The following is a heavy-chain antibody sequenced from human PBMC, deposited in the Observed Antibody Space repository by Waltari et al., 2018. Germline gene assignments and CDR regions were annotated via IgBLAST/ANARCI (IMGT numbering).Heavy chain of an antibody. J-gene: IGHJ4*02. Sequence: EVQLVESGVGLVQPGQSLRLSCTTSGFSFGDYVMTWVRQAPGKGLEWVGFIRNQAYGGTAEYAASVKGRFTISRDDSKGNVYLEMNSLRTEDTAVYFCTRNVFSDYWGQGSLVTVSS. CDR2: IRNQAYGGTA. CDR1: GFSFGDYV. V-gene: IGHV3-49*04. CDR3: TRNVFSDY.